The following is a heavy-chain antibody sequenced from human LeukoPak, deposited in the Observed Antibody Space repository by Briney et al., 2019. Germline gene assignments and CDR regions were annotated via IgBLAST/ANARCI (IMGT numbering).Heavy chain of an antibody. CDR2: ISGSGGST. Sequence: GGSLRLSCAASGFTFSSYAMSWVRQAPGKGLEWVSAISGSGGSTYYADSVKGRFTISRDNCKNTLYLQMNSLRAEDTAVYYCAKQTYSGSYFASWDYWGQGTLVTVSS. J-gene: IGHJ4*02. CDR3: AKQTYSGSYFASWDY. V-gene: IGHV3-23*01. D-gene: IGHD1-26*01. CDR1: GFTFSSYA.